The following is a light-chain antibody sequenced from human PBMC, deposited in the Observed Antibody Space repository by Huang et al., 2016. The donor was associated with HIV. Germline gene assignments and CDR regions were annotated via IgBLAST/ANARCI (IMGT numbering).Light chain of an antibody. CDR3: QQTYFIPMT. V-gene: IGKV1-39*01. CDR2: SIH. Sequence: DVQMTQSPSYLSASIRDRVTISCRASQNIGSSLNWYQQKPGKTPRLLIYSIHKLDSGVPSRFVGSGSGTDFTLTISGLQPEDIAIYFCQQTYFIPMTFGPGSRVDL. CDR1: QNIGSS. J-gene: IGKJ3*01.